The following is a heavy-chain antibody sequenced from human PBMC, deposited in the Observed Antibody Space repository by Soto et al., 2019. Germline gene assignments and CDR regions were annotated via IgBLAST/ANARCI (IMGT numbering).Heavy chain of an antibody. Sequence: SETLSLTCTVSGGSISTYYWTWVRQPPGKGLEYIGYIYYSGSTNYNPSLKSRVTVSVDTSRNQFSLKLSSVTAADTAVYYCARGYYGSSGYSFEYWGQGTLVNGSA. CDR2: IYYSGST. CDR1: GGSISTYY. D-gene: IGHD3-22*01. J-gene: IGHJ4*02. CDR3: ARGYYGSSGYSFEY. V-gene: IGHV4-59*01.